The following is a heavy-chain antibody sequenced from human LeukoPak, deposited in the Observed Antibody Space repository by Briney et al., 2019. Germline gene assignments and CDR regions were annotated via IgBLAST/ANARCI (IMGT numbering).Heavy chain of an antibody. V-gene: IGHV1-18*01. CDR2: ISAYNGNT. Sequence: GASVKVSCKASGYTFTSYGISWVRQAPGQGLEWMGWISAYNGNTNYAQKLQGRVTMTTDTSTSTAYMELRSLRSDDTAVYYCARGLVKRFGDPIIQYYYMDVWAKGPRSPSP. CDR1: GYTFTSYG. D-gene: IGHD3-10*01. CDR3: ARGLVKRFGDPIIQYYYMDV. J-gene: IGHJ6*03.